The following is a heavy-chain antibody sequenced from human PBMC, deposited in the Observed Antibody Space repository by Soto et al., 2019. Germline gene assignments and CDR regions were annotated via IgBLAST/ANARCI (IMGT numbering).Heavy chain of an antibody. Sequence: SETLSLTCAVSGGSVSSGSYYWGWIRHPPGKGLEWIGYSYYSGSTNYNPSLKSRVTISVDTSKNQFSLKLSSVTAADTAVYYCACYSGYDSFDYWGQGTLVTVSS. J-gene: IGHJ4*02. CDR2: SYYSGST. CDR3: ACYSGYDSFDY. CDR1: GGSVSSGSYY. V-gene: IGHV4-61*01. D-gene: IGHD5-12*01.